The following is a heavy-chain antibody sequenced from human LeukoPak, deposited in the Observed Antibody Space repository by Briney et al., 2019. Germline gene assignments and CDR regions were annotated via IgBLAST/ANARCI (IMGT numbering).Heavy chain of an antibody. CDR1: GYTFINYW. D-gene: IGHD6-13*01. CDR2: NSPDGSDT. J-gene: IGHJ4*02. Sequence: KRGESLNISCKGSGYTFINYWICWWRQMPGKGLEWMGINSPDGSDTRYSPSFQGQVTISADKSITTAYLQWSSLKASDTAMYYCARLTSSWSFDYWGQGTLVTVSS. V-gene: IGHV5-51*01. CDR3: ARLTSSWSFDY.